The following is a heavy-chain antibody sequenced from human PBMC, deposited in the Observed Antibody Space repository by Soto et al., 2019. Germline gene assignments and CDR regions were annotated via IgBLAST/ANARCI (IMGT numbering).Heavy chain of an antibody. Sequence: PGGSLRLSCTASGFIFGDYGMQWVRRAPGKGLEWLAFIWHDGSKKYYADSLKGRFTISRDNSKNTMYLQMSSPTVEDTAVYYCASQAFDYWGQGTLVTVSS. J-gene: IGHJ4*02. CDR3: ASQAFDY. CDR2: IWHDGSKK. V-gene: IGHV3-33*01. CDR1: GFIFGDYG.